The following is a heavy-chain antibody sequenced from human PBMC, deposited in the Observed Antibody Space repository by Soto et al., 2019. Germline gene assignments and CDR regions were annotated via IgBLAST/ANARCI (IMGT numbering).Heavy chain of an antibody. CDR3: TRPPLGYCTTSTCYDYFDY. CDR1: GFSFTDAW. J-gene: IGHJ4*02. CDR2: IMRSIFGVTV. D-gene: IGHD2-8*01. V-gene: IGHV3-15*01. Sequence: EVQLVESGGGLVEPGGSLTLSCAASGFSFTDAWMNWVRLTPGKRLERVGRIMRSIFGVTVDYAAPVKGRFTISNDDSTNTLFLHMNSLKTEDTAIYYCTRPPLGYCTTSTCYDYFDYWGQGALVTVSS.